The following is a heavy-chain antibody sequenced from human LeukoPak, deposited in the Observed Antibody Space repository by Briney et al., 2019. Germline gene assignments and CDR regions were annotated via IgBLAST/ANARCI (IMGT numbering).Heavy chain of an antibody. J-gene: IGHJ4*02. CDR3: ARGRDYYGSGSYYIFDY. D-gene: IGHD3-10*01. CDR1: GFAFSSYS. Sequence: GGSLRLSCAASGFAFSSYSMNWVRQAPGKGLEWVSSISSSSSYIYYADSVKGRFTISRDDAKNSLYLQMNSLRAEDTAVYYCARGRDYYGSGSYYIFDYWGQGTLVTVSS. V-gene: IGHV3-21*01. CDR2: ISSSSSYI.